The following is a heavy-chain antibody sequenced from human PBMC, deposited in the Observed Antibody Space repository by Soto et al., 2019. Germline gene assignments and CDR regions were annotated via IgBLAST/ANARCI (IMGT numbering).Heavy chain of an antibody. CDR2: VIPIFGKA. CDR1: GGTFSSDA. CDR3: ARCHFYNSGPGYLKS. J-gene: IGHJ5*02. Sequence: QVRLVQSEAEVKQPGFSVKVSCKASGGTFSSDATAWVRQAPGQGLEWMGGVIPIFGKANYAQKFQGRVTITADKSTSTVYMELSSLKNEDTAVYYCARCHFYNSGPGYLKSWGQGTLVTVS. D-gene: IGHD6-19*01. V-gene: IGHV1-69*06.